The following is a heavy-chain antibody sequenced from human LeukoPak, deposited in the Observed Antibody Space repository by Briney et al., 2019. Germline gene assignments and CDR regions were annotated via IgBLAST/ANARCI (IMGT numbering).Heavy chain of an antibody. J-gene: IGHJ4*02. CDR2: INHSGST. V-gene: IGHV4-34*01. CDR3: AGDLDTAMVIDY. CDR1: GGSFSGYY. Sequence: PSETLSLTCAVYGGSFSGYYWSWIRQPPGKGLEWIGEINHSGSTNYNPSLKSRVTISVDTSKNQFSLKLSSVTAADTAVYYCAGDLDTAMVIDYWGQGTLVTVSS. D-gene: IGHD5-18*01.